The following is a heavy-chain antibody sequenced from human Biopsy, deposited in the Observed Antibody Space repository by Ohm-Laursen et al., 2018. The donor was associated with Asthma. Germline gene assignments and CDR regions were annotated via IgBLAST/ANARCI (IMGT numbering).Heavy chain of an antibody. D-gene: IGHD3-22*01. CDR3: ARGDSSNWSHYYFDY. CDR2: IYSGGTS. V-gene: IGHV3-53*01. J-gene: IGHJ4*02. CDR1: GFAVSSDY. Sequence: SLRLSCAASGFAVSSDYMFWVRQAPGKGLEWVSVIYSGGTSHTAESAMDRFTISSDYSKNTLYLQMHSLRAEDKAVYYCARGDSSNWSHYYFDYWGQGTLVTVSS.